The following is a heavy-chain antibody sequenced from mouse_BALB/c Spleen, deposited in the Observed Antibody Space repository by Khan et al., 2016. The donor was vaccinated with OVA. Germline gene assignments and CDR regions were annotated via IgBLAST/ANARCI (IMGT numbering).Heavy chain of an antibody. J-gene: IGHJ2*01. CDR1: GYTFSHYW. D-gene: IGHD3-1*01. Sequence: QVQLKQSGPELARPGTSVKMSCKAAGYTFSHYWIGWVQQRPGHGLEWIGDIYPGGGYTTYPGNFKGKATLTAETSSSTAYMQLSSLASEDAAIYYCARGRAARATWDYFDYWGQGTTVTVSS. CDR2: IYPGGGYT. V-gene: IGHV1-63*02. CDR3: ARGRAARATWDYFDY.